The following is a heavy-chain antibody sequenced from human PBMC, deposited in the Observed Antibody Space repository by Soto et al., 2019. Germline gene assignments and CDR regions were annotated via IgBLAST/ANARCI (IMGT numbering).Heavy chain of an antibody. CDR3: ARRGSR. J-gene: IGHJ3*01. V-gene: IGHV3-48*03. CDR1: GFTFSSSE. Sequence: GGSLRLSCAASGFTFSSSEMYWVRQAPGKGLEWISYIHPGGQTIFYAESVKGRFTISRDNAKHSVYLQLNSLRAEDTAVYYCARRGSRWGRGTKVTVSS. CDR2: IHPGGQTI. D-gene: IGHD2-15*01.